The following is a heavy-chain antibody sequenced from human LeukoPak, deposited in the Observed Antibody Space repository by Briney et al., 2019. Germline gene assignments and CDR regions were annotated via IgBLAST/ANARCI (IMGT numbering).Heavy chain of an antibody. Sequence: GGSLRLSCAASGFTFSSYGMSWVRQAPGKGLEWVSAISGSGGSTYYADSVKGRFTISRDNSKNTLYLQMSSLRAEDTAVYYCAKIRGDYYDSSGYFDYWGQGTLVTVSS. CDR3: AKIRGDYYDSSGYFDY. V-gene: IGHV3-23*01. CDR1: GFTFSSYG. J-gene: IGHJ4*02. D-gene: IGHD3-22*01. CDR2: ISGSGGST.